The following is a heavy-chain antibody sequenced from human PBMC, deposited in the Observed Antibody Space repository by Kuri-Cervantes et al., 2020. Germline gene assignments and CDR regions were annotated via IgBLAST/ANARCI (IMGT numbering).Heavy chain of an antibody. D-gene: IGHD4-11*01. CDR2: IYYSGST. Sequence: SETLSLTCTVSGDSINSYYWSWIRQHPGKGLEWIGYIYYSGSTYYNPSLKSLVTISVDTSKNQFSLKLSSVTAADTAVYYCARVGYSNYWFDPWGQGTLVTVSS. CDR1: GDSINSYY. CDR3: ARVGYSNYWFDP. J-gene: IGHJ5*02. V-gene: IGHV4-31*01.